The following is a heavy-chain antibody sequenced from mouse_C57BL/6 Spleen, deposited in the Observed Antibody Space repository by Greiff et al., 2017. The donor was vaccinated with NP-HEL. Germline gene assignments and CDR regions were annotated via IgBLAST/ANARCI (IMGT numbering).Heavy chain of an antibody. D-gene: IGHD1-1*01. J-gene: IGHJ1*03. V-gene: IGHV5-9*01. CDR3: ARGGYYYGRSYGYFDV. CDR2: ICGGGGNT. Sequence: EVKLVESGGGLVKPGGSLKLSCAASGFTFSSYPMSWVRQTPEKRLEWVATICGGGGNTYYPDSVKGRFTISRDNAKNTLYLQMSRLRSEDTALYDCARGGYYYGRSYGYFDVWGKGTTVTVSS. CDR1: GFTFSSYP.